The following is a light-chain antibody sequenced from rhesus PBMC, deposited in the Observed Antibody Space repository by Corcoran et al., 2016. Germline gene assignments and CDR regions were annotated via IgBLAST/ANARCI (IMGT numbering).Light chain of an antibody. CDR2: YAS. CDR1: QGINNY. Sequence: DIQMTQSPSSLSASVGDRVTITCRASQGINNYLSWYQQKPGNAPTPLIYYASSLETGVPSRFRGSRFGTVYTLTYRRLQPQGIATYYCQQYNNSPHSFGQGTKVEIK. J-gene: IGKJ2*01. V-gene: IGKV1-66*01. CDR3: QQYNNSPHS.